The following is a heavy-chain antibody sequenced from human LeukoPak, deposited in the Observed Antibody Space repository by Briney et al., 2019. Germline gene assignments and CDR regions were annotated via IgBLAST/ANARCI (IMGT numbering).Heavy chain of an antibody. CDR1: GFTFSNYA. CDR3: AKAHSISWPYAFDS. CDR2: ISGNGGRT. Sequence: PGGSLRLSCAASGFTFSNYAMAWVRQAPGKGLEWVSAISGNGGRTHSADSVQGRFTISRDNSKNTVYLQMDNLRAEDSAMYYCAKAHSISWPYAFDSWGQGTLVTVSS. D-gene: IGHD6-13*01. V-gene: IGHV3-23*01. J-gene: IGHJ4*02.